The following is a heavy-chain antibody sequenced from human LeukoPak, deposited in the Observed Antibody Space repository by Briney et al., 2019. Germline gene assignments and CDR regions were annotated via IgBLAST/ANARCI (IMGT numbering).Heavy chain of an antibody. CDR2: IIPILGIA. V-gene: IGHV1-69*04. CDR1: GGTFSSYA. D-gene: IGHD2-2*01. J-gene: IGHJ6*02. Sequence: GASVKVSCKASGGTFSSYAISWVRQAPGQGLEWMGRIIPILGIANYAQKFQGRVTITADKSTSTAYMEVSSLRSEDTAVYYCANPDQTSPGRFKYGMDVWGQGTTVTVSS. CDR3: ANPDQTSPGRFKYGMDV.